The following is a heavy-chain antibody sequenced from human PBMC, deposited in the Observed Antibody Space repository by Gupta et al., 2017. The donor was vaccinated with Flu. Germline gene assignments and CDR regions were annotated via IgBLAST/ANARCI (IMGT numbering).Heavy chain of an antibody. V-gene: IGHV3-33*01. D-gene: IGHD2-2*01. CDR1: GFTFSSYG. J-gene: IGHJ6*02. CDR2: IWYDGSNK. Sequence: QVQLVESGGGVVQPGRSLRLSCAASGFTFSSYGMHWVRQAPGKGLEWVAVIWYDGSNKYYADSVKGRFTISRDNSKNTLYLQMNSLRAEDTAVYYCARDGSSTSQYGGYYGMDVWGQGTTVTVSS. CDR3: ARDGSSTSQYGGYYGMDV.